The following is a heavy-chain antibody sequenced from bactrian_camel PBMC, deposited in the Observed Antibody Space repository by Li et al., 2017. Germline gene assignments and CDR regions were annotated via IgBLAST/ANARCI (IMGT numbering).Heavy chain of an antibody. J-gene: IGHJ4*01. Sequence: VQLVESGGGLVQPGGSLKLSCTTSLVTYRDNCMGWFRQVPGQAREGLAAIYTDSGKTFYAEADSVKGRFTVSRDNTKTTLYLQMDTLKPEDTAMYYCAAKPWVCALDPEDIVNYDYKGQGTQVTVS. CDR1: LVTYRDNC. D-gene: IGHD1*01. V-gene: IGHV3S1*01. CDR3: AAKPWVCALDPEDIVNYDY. CDR2: IYTDSGKT.